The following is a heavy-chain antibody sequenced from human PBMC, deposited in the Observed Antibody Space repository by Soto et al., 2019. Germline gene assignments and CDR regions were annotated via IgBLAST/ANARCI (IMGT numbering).Heavy chain of an antibody. Sequence: QVQLVQSGAEVKKPGSSVKVSCKASGGTFSSYAISWVRQAPGQGLEWMGGIIPLFGTADYAQKFQGRVAIIADESTSTDYMELSSLRSEDTAVYYCASHSGSSPEGPYHYGMDVWGQGTTVTVSS. CDR2: IIPLFGTA. V-gene: IGHV1-69*12. CDR1: GGTFSSYA. D-gene: IGHD1-26*01. CDR3: ASHSGSSPEGPYHYGMDV. J-gene: IGHJ6*02.